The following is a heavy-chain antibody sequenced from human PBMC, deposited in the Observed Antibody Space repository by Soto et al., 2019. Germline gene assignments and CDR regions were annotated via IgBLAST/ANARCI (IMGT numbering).Heavy chain of an antibody. CDR3: ATDRYSGTYPTDFDY. CDR1: GFTFSSYE. CDR2: ISSSGSTT. D-gene: IGHD1-26*01. V-gene: IGHV3-48*03. Sequence: GGSLRLSCAASGFTFSSYETNWVRQAPGKGLEWVSYISSSGSTTYYADSVKGRFTISRDDSHNVAYLQMSSLRTEDTAMYYCATDRYSGTYPTDFDYWGQGSLVNVSS. J-gene: IGHJ4*02.